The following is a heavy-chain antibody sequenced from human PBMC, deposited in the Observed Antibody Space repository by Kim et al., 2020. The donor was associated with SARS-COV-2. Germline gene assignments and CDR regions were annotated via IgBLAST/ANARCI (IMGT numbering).Heavy chain of an antibody. V-gene: IGHV3-30*04. CDR1: GFTFSSYA. D-gene: IGHD2-15*01. CDR3: ARDPNCSGGSCLRSTFDY. J-gene: IGHJ4*02. CDR2: ISYDGSNK. Sequence: GGSLRLSCAASGFTFSSYAMHWVRQAPGKGQEWVAVISYDGSNKYYADSVKGRFTISRDNSKNTLYLQMNSLRAEDTAVYYCARDPNCSGGSCLRSTFDYWGQGTLVTVSS.